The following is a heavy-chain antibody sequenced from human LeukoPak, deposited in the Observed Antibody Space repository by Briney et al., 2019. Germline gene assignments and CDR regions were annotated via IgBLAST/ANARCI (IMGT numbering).Heavy chain of an antibody. CDR2: ISYSGGST. Sequence: PGGSLRLSCAASGFTFSSYAMSWVRQAPGKGLEWVSAISYSGGSTYYADSVKGRFTISRDNSKNTLYLQMNSLRAEDTAVYYCAKDQRSTAVAGYFDSWGQGTLVTVSS. D-gene: IGHD6-19*01. CDR3: AKDQRSTAVAGYFDS. CDR1: GFTFSSYA. J-gene: IGHJ4*02. V-gene: IGHV3-23*01.